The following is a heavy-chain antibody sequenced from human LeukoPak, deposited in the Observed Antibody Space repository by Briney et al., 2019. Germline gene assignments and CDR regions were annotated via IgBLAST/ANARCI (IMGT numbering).Heavy chain of an antibody. J-gene: IGHJ1*01. CDR1: GGTFISYA. CDR2: IIPIFGTA. V-gene: IGHV1-69*13. CDR3: ARDVVPAAEYFQH. Sequence: SVKVSCKASGGTFISYAISWVRQAPGQGLEWMGGIIPIFGTANYAQKFQGRVTITADESTSTAYMELSSLRSEDTAVYYCARDVVPAAEYFQHWGQGTLVTVSS. D-gene: IGHD2-2*01.